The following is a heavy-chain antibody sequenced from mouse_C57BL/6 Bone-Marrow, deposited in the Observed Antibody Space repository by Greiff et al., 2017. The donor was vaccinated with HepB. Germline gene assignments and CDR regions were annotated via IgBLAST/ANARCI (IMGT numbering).Heavy chain of an antibody. V-gene: IGHV5-4*01. CDR3: ARAPRGDIDY. CDR2: ISDGGSYT. CDR1: GFTFSSYA. D-gene: IGHD3-3*01. Sequence: EVQLVESGGGLVKPGGSLKLSCAASGFTFSSYAMSWVRQTPEKRLEWVATISDGGSYTYYPDNVKGRFTISRDNAKNNLYLQMSHLKSEDTAMYYCARAPRGDIDYWGQGTTLTVSS. J-gene: IGHJ2*01.